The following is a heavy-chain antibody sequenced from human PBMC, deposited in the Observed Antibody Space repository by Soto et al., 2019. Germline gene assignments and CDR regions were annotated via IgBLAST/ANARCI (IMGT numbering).Heavy chain of an antibody. CDR3: AREGYFDL. CDR1: GFTVSSNY. CDR2: IYTGGGT. Sequence: EVQLVESGGGLVQPGGSLRLSCAASGFTVSSNYMSWVCQAPGKGLEWVSVIYTGGGTYYADSVKGRFTISSDNSKNKLYLQMNSLRAEDTAVYYCAREGYFDLWGRGTLVTVSS. J-gene: IGHJ2*01. V-gene: IGHV3-66*01.